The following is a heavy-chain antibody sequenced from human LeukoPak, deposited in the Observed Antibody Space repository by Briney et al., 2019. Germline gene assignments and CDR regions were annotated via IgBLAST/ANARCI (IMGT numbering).Heavy chain of an antibody. CDR3: ARDLGRRCSGGSCYYYSNYMDV. V-gene: IGHV1-24*01. D-gene: IGHD2-15*01. CDR1: GYTLTELS. CDR2: FDPEDGET. Sequence: ASVKVSCKVSGYTLTELSMHWVRQAPGKGLEWMGGFDPEDGETIYAQKLQGRVTMTTDTSTSTAYMELRSLRSDDTAVYYCARDLGRRCSGGSCYYYSNYMDVWGKGTTVTISS. J-gene: IGHJ6*03.